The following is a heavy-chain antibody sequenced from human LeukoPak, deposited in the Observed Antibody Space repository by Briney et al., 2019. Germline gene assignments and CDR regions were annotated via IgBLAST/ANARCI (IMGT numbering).Heavy chain of an antibody. CDR2: ISYGGSNK. D-gene: IGHD2-21*02. J-gene: IGHJ4*02. V-gene: IGHV3-30*03. Sequence: GGSLRLSCAATGFTFSNYGMHWVRQAPGKGLEWVAVISYGGSNKYYADSVKGRLTISRDNSKNTLYLQMDSLRAEDTAVYYCARGDQLYCGGDCYTDYWGQGTLVTVSS. CDR1: GFTFSNYG. CDR3: ARGDQLYCGGDCYTDY.